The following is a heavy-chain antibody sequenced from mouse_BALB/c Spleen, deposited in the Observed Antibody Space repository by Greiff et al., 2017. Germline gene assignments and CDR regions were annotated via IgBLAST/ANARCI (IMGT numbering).Heavy chain of an antibody. CDR1: GYAFSSSW. D-gene: IGHD2-10*02. J-gene: IGHJ4*01. CDR3: ARGLVGAMDY. CDR2: IYPGDGDT. V-gene: IGHV1-82*01. Sequence: QVKLQQSGPELVKPGASVKISCKASGYAFSSSWMNWVKQRPGQGLEWIGRIYPGDGDTNYNGKFKGKATLTADKSSSTAYMQLSSLTSVDSAVYFCARGLVGAMDYWGQGTSVTVSS.